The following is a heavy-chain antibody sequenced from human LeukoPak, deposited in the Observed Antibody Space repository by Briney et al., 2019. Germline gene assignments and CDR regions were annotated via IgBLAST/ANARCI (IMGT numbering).Heavy chain of an antibody. CDR1: GFTFSSYG. Sequence: GGSLRLSSAAPGFTFSSYGVHWVRQAPRKGLERVAFIWYDGSIKYYADSVKGRFTISRDNFKNTLYLQMNSLRAEDTAVYYCAKLDIVVVPAYSRGAREGSFDYWGQGTLVTVSS. CDR3: AKLDIVVVPAYSRGAREGSFDY. D-gene: IGHD2-2*03. J-gene: IGHJ4*02. V-gene: IGHV3-30*02. CDR2: IWYDGSIK.